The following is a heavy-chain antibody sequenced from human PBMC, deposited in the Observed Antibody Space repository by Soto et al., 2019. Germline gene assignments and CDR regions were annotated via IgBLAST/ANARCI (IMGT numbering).Heavy chain of an antibody. D-gene: IGHD4-17*01. CDR2: IYYSGGT. CDR3: AGDRTDDYGGNSLWFDP. V-gene: IGHV4-59*01. J-gene: IGHJ5*02. CDR1: GGSISSYY. Sequence: QVQLQESGPGLVKPSETLSLTCTVSGGSISSYYWSWIRQPPGKGLEWIGYIYYSGGTNYNPSLKGRVTTSFGTAKNQFSLKLSSVTAADTAVYYCAGDRTDDYGGNSLWFDPWGQGTLVTVSS.